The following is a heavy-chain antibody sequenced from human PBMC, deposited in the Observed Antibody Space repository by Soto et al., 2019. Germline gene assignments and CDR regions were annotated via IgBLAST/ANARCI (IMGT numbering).Heavy chain of an antibody. D-gene: IGHD5-12*01. CDR3: AREGGWLQLDY. CDR2: IIPILGIA. Sequence: SVKVSCKASGGTFSSYTISWVRQAPGQGLEWMGRIIPILGIANYAQKFQGRVTITADKSTSTAYMELSSLRSKDTAVYYCAREGGWLQLDYWGQGTLVTVSS. V-gene: IGHV1-69*04. CDR1: GGTFSSYT. J-gene: IGHJ4*02.